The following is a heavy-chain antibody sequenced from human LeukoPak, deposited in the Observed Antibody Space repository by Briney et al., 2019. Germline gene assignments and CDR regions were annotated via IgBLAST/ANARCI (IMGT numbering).Heavy chain of an antibody. D-gene: IGHD2-15*01. J-gene: IGHJ3*02. CDR2: INSDGSST. V-gene: IGHV3-74*01. CDR3: ARDSPLGYCSGGSCSDAFDI. Sequence: PGGSLRLSCAASGFTFSSYWMHWVRQAPGKGLVWVSRINSDGSSTRYADSVRGRFTISRDNAKNTLYLQMNSLRAEDTAVYYCARDSPLGYCSGGSCSDAFDIWGQGTMVTVSS. CDR1: GFTFSSYW.